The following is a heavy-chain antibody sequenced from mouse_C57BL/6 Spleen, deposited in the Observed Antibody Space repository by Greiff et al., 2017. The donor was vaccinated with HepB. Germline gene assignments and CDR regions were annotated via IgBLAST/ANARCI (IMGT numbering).Heavy chain of an antibody. J-gene: IGHJ4*01. CDR3: ARGKTTVVASPYAMDY. V-gene: IGHV1-50*01. CDR1: GYTFTSYW. D-gene: IGHD1-1*01. Sequence: QVQLQQSGAELVKPGASVKLSCKASGYTFTSYWMQWVKQRPGQGLEWIGEIDPSDSYTNYNQKFKGKATLTVDTSSSTAYMLLSSLTSEDAAVYYCARGKTTVVASPYAMDYWGQGTSVTVSS. CDR2: IDPSDSYT.